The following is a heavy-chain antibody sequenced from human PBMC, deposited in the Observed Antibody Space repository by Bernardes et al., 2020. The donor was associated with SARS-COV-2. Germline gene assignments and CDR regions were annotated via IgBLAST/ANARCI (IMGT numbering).Heavy chain of an antibody. Sequence: GGSLRLSCVASGFRFEDYAMHWVRQGPGKGLEWVSGISWNSGNKGYADSVKGRFTISRDKAKNSLYLQMNSLRPEDTAVFYCVKDRGGGAAGPPFRSYGLDVWGQGTTVTV. J-gene: IGHJ6*02. CDR3: VKDRGGGAAGPPFRSYGLDV. D-gene: IGHD2-21*01. V-gene: IGHV3-9*01. CDR1: GFRFEDYA. CDR2: ISWNSGNK.